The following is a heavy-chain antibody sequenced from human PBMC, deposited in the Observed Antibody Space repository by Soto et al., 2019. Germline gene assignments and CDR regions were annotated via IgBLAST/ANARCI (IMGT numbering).Heavy chain of an antibody. V-gene: IGHV3-48*02. CDR2: ISRSSTGI. Sequence: EVQLVESGGGLVLRGGSLRLSCAASGFTFSLYSMSWVRQAPGKGLEWVSYISRSSTGIHYADSVKGRFTISRDDVTNSMHLQMNSLRDGDTAVYYCARAVTWGLDVWGQGTTVSISS. J-gene: IGHJ6*01. CDR3: ARAVTWGLDV. CDR1: GFTFSLYS. D-gene: IGHD3-10*01.